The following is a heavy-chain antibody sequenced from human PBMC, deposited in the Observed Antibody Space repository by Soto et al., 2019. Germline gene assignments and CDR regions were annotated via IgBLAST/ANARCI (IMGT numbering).Heavy chain of an antibody. V-gene: IGHV3-30*18. D-gene: IGHD2-2*01. CDR2: ISYDGSNK. CDR1: GFTFSSYG. J-gene: IGHJ6*02. Sequence: RRLSCAASGFTFSSYGMHWVRQAPGKGLEWVAVISYDGSNKYYADSVKGRFTISRDNSKNTLYLQMNSLRAEDTAVYYCAKDSVGYCSSTSCYDGMDVWGQGTTVTVSS. CDR3: AKDSVGYCSSTSCYDGMDV.